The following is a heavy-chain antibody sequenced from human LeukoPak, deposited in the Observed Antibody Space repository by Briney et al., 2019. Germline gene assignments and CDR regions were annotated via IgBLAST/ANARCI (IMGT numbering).Heavy chain of an antibody. J-gene: IGHJ4*02. Sequence: GGSLRLSCAASGFTFDNYAMTWVRQAPGKGLEWVLAIRVSDGYTYYADSVQGRFIISRDKSKNTVSLQMNSLTGDDTALSYCARVDGSYSIRPFDFWGQGTVVIVSS. CDR1: GFTFDNYA. CDR3: ARVDGSYSIRPFDF. D-gene: IGHD1-26*01. CDR2: IRVSDGYT. V-gene: IGHV3-23*01.